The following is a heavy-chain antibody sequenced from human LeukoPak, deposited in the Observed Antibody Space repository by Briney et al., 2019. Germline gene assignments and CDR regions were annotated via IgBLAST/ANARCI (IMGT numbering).Heavy chain of an antibody. Sequence: PGGSLRLSCAASRFSFSKYAMSWVRQAPGKGLEGVSGINESGGSESYAYSVKDRFTIYRDNSKNTLYLQMNSLRAEGTAVYYCAKSDDSSGYYYGIVYWGQGTLVTVSS. D-gene: IGHD3-22*01. J-gene: IGHJ4*02. CDR3: AKSDDSSGYYYGIVY. CDR1: RFSFSKYA. CDR2: INESGGSE. V-gene: IGHV3-23*01.